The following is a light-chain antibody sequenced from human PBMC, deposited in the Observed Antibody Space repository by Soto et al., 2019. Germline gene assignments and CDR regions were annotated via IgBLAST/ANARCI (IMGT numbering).Light chain of an antibody. CDR3: QQTNSMPVT. V-gene: IGKV1-5*03. J-gene: IGKJ5*01. CDR2: KAS. Sequence: DIQMTQSPSTLSASVGDRVTITFRASQSISSWLAWYQQKPGKAPKLLIYKASSLESGVPSRFSGSGSGTDFTLTISSLQPEDFATYFCQQTNSMPVTFGQGTRLEI. CDR1: QSISSW.